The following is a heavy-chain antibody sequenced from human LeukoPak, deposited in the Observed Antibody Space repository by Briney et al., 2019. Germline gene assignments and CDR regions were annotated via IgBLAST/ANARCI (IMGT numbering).Heavy chain of an antibody. CDR3: ARDFRGYGMDV. CDR2: IWYDGSNK. V-gene: IGHV3-33*01. CDR1: GFTFGSYG. D-gene: IGHD3-16*01. J-gene: IGHJ6*02. Sequence: GGSLRLSCAASGFTFGSYGMHWVRQAPGKGLEWVAVIWYDGSNKYYADSVKGRFTISRDNSKNTLYLQMNSLRAEDTAVYYCARDFRGYGMDVWGQGTTVTVSS.